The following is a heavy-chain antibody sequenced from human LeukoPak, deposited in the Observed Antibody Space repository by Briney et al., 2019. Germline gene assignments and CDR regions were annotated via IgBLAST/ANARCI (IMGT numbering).Heavy chain of an antibody. D-gene: IGHD2-2*01. Sequence: SETLSLTCAVYGGSFSSYYWSWIRQPPGKGLEWIGYIYYSGSTKYNPSLKSRVTISIDMSKNQFSLKLSSVTAADTAVYYCARQLACSSSRCFSDYWLDPWGQGTLVTVSS. CDR2: IYYSGST. CDR3: ARQLACSSSRCFSDYWLDP. CDR1: GGSFSSYY. J-gene: IGHJ5*02. V-gene: IGHV4-59*08.